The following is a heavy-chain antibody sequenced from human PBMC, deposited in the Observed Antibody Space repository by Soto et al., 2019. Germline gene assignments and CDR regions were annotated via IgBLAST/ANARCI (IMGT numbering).Heavy chain of an antibody. D-gene: IGHD3-22*01. CDR2: IFYSGST. V-gene: IGHV4-39*01. Sequence: SETLSLTCTVSSGSISSTIYSWDWIRQPPGKGLEWIGSIFYSGSTYYNPSLKSRVTISVDTSKNQFSLTLTSVTAADTAVYYCARLSRGLPCRWFVPWGQGTLVTVSS. J-gene: IGHJ5*02. CDR1: SGSISSTIYS. CDR3: ARLSRGLPCRWFVP.